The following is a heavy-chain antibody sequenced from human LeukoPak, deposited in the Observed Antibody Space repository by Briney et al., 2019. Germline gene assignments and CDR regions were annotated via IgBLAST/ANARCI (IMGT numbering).Heavy chain of an antibody. CDR3: SGDISASHYGDYLFDY. V-gene: IGHV4-59*01. J-gene: IGHJ4*02. CDR1: GGAMSSFY. D-gene: IGHD4-17*01. CDR2: IDYSGST. Sequence: PSQTLSLTRTVSGGAMSSFYWNWIRQPPGNRLKWFGGIDYSGSTDYNPSLKTRVTISVDTYKNQFSLTLSSVTAAATAVHHCSGDISASHYGDYLFDYWGQGTLVTVSS.